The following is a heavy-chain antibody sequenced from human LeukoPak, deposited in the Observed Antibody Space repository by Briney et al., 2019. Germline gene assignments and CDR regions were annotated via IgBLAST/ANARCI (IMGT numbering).Heavy chain of an antibody. J-gene: IGHJ4*02. CDR3: ARDPLTHYPYFDY. Sequence: GGSLRLSCAASGFTFSTYSMNWVRQAPGKRLEWFSYITGSSRTIYYADSVKGRFTITHDNAQNLLYLEMYNRRTDDRAVYYCARDPLTHYPYFDYWGQGTLVTVSS. V-gene: IGHV3-48*01. D-gene: IGHD3-10*01. CDR2: ITGSSRTI. CDR1: GFTFSTYS.